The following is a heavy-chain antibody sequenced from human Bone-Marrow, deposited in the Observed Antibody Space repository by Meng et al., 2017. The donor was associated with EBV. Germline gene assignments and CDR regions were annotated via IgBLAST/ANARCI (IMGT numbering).Heavy chain of an antibody. J-gene: IGHJ4*02. V-gene: IGHV4-61*08. D-gene: IGHD3-22*01. CDR1: GGFVRSGVYY. CDR3: ATDRDSSGYSRGFDY. CDR2: IYYSGSI. Sequence: SGRGQCNLPEISARICRVTGGFVRSGVYYGSWIRMPPGKGLEWIGYIYYSGSINYNPYLKSRVTISVDTSKNQFSLKLSSVTAADTAVYYCATDRDSSGYSRGFDYWGQGTLVTVSS.